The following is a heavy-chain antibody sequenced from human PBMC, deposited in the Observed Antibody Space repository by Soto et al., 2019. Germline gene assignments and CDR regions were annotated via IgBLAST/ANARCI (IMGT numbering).Heavy chain of an antibody. CDR1: GYTSTVYY. CDR3: ARVISSRYYYYGMDV. Sequence: GSPVKVSCKASGYTSTVYYMQWVRQAPGQGLQRMRWINTNRGGRNYTQKFQLRVTMTRHTTISTDYMQLSRLRSDDTVEYYCARVISSRYYYYGMDVWDQGSTVTVSS. V-gene: IGHV1-2*02. J-gene: IGHJ6*02. D-gene: IGHD2-21*01. CDR2: INTNRGGR.